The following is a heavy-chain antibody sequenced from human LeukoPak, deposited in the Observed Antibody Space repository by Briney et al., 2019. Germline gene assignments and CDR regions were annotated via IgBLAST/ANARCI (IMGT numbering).Heavy chain of an antibody. Sequence: ASVKVSCKASGYIFSNYGMNWVRQAPGQGLEWMGWINTNTGNPTYAQGCTGRFVFSLDTSVSTAYLQISSLKAEDTALYYCARDGTSPSYGDYGFYYYGMDVWGQGTTVTVSS. D-gene: IGHD4-17*01. CDR3: ARDGTSPSYGDYGFYYYGMDV. V-gene: IGHV7-4-1*02. J-gene: IGHJ6*02. CDR2: INTNTGNP. CDR1: GYIFSNYG.